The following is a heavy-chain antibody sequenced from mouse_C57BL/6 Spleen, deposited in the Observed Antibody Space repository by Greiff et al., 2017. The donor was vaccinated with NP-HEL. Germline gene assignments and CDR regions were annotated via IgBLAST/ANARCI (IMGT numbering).Heavy chain of an antibody. CDR2: IYPGDGDT. V-gene: IGHV1-80*01. J-gene: IGHJ2*01. Sequence: QVQLQQSGAELVKPGASVKISCKASGYAFSSYWMNWVKQRPGKGLEWIGQIYPGDGDTNYNGKFKGKATLTADKSSSTAYMQLSSLTSEDSAVYFCARWGYYYGSSPYYFDYWGQGTTLTVSS. CDR3: ARWGYYYGSSPYYFDY. D-gene: IGHD1-1*01. CDR1: GYAFSSYW.